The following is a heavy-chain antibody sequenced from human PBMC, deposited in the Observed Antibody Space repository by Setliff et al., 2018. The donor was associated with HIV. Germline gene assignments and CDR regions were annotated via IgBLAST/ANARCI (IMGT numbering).Heavy chain of an antibody. V-gene: IGHV1-46*03. CDR1: GYTFTSYY. D-gene: IGHD1-20*01. CDR3: AREARYQDRYYYYMDV. Sequence: ASVKVSCKASGYTFTSYYLHWVRQAPGQGLEWMGIINPSGGSTTYAQKFQGRVTMTSDTSASTVYMELSSLRSEDTAVYYCAREARYQDRYYYYMDVWGKGTTVTAP. CDR2: INPSGGST. J-gene: IGHJ6*03.